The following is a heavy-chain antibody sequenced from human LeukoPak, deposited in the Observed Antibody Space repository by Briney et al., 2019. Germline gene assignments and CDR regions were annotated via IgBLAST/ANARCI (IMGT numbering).Heavy chain of an antibody. CDR2: INPNSGGT. Sequence: ASVKVSCKASGYTFTGYYMHWVRQAPGQGLEWMGWINPNSGGTNYAQKFQGRVTMTRDTSISTAYVELSRLRSDDTAVYYCARGDDILTGYYKGSFDYWGQGTLVTVSS. CDR1: GYTFTGYY. CDR3: ARGDDILTGYYKGSFDY. J-gene: IGHJ4*02. D-gene: IGHD3-9*01. V-gene: IGHV1-2*02.